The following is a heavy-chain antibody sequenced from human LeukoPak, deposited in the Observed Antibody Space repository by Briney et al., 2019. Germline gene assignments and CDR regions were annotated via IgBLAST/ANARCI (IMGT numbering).Heavy chain of an antibody. D-gene: IGHD5-12*01. CDR1: GYTFTGYY. Sequence: ASVKVSCKASGYTFTGYYMHWVRQAPGQGLEWMGWINPNSGGTNYAQKFQGRVTMTRDTSISTAYMELSRLRSDDTAVYYCAREGLVATTPNWFDPWGQGTLVTVSS. V-gene: IGHV1-2*02. J-gene: IGHJ5*02. CDR3: AREGLVATTPNWFDP. CDR2: INPNSGGT.